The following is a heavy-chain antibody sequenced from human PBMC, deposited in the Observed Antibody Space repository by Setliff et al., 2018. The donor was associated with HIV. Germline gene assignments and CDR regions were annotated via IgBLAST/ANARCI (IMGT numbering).Heavy chain of an antibody. CDR2: ISASGNT. J-gene: IGHJ4*02. CDR3: ARRKSGSSYRFFNY. V-gene: IGHV4-61*09. CDR1: GPPIAIGSYY. D-gene: IGHD3-16*02. Sequence: PSETLSLTCTVSGPPIAIGSYYWTWIQQPAGRGLEWIGHISASGNTKYSPTLQSRVTLSVNPSNNQFSLNLTSVTAADTAVYYCARRKSGSSYRFFNYWGLGSLVTVSS.